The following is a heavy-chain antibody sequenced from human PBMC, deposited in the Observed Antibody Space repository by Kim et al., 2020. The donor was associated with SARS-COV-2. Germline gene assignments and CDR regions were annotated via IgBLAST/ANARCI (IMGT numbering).Heavy chain of an antibody. CDR2: IIPIFGTA. CDR3: ARAYGSGSYYPYYYYYGMDV. CDR1: GGTFSSYA. D-gene: IGHD3-10*01. Sequence: SVKVSCKASGGTFSSYAISWVRQAPGQGLEWMGGIIPIFGTANYAQKFQGRVTITADESTSTAYMELSSLRSEDTAVYYCARAYGSGSYYPYYYYYGMDVWGQGTTVTVSS. V-gene: IGHV1-69*13. J-gene: IGHJ6*02.